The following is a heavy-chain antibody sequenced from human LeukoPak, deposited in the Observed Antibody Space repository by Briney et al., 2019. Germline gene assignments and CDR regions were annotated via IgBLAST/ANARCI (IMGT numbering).Heavy chain of an antibody. CDR3: ARDYIAMVKDAFDI. CDR1: GFTFSSYS. CDR2: ISSSSSYI. J-gene: IGHJ3*02. Sequence: GGSLRLSCAASGFTFSSYSMNWVRQAPRKGLEWVSSISSSSSYIYYADSVKGRFTISRDNAKNSLYLRMNSLRAEDTAVYYCARDYIAMVKDAFDIWGQGTMVTVSS. V-gene: IGHV3-21*01. D-gene: IGHD5-18*01.